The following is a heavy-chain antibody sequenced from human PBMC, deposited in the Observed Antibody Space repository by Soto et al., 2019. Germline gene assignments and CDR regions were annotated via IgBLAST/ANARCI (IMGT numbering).Heavy chain of an antibody. D-gene: IGHD4-17*01. CDR1: GFSLSTRGVG. Sequence: QITLKESGPTLVKPTQTLTLTCTFSGFSLSTRGVGVGWIRQPPGKALEWLALIYWDDDKRYSPSLKSRLTITKDTAKNQVVLTMTNMDPVDTATYYCAHPNDYGDYGARDYYFDYWGQGTLVTVSS. V-gene: IGHV2-5*02. CDR3: AHPNDYGDYGARDYYFDY. CDR2: IYWDDDK. J-gene: IGHJ4*02.